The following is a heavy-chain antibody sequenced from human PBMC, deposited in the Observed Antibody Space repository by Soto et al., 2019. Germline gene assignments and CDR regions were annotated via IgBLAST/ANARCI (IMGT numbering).Heavy chain of an antibody. J-gene: IGHJ6*01. V-gene: IGHV1-69*01. CDR2: SLPIFGTS. CDR3: AREGRYPNSSFYSGVDV. D-gene: IGHD3-16*02. Sequence: QVQLVQSGAEVKKPGSSLKVYCKASGGTFRTYSISWVRQAPGQGLEWMGESLPIFGTSHYAQNFQGRVTITADESTSTVYMELSSLRSDDTAVYYCAREGRYPNSSFYSGVDVWWQSTAVTVSS. CDR1: GGTFRTYS.